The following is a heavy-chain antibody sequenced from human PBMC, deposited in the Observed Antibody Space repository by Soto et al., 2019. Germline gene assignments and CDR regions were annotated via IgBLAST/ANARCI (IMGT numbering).Heavy chain of an antibody. J-gene: IGHJ6*02. D-gene: IGHD3-10*01. V-gene: IGHV4-34*01. CDR2: INHSGST. CDR3: ARHSMVYGMDV. CDR1: GGSFSGYY. Sequence: QVQLQQWGAGLLKPSETLSLTCAVYGGSFSGYYWSWIRQPPGKGLEWIGEINHSGSTNYNPSLKSRVTISVDTSKNQFSLKLSSATAADTAVYYCARHSMVYGMDVWGQGTTVTVSS.